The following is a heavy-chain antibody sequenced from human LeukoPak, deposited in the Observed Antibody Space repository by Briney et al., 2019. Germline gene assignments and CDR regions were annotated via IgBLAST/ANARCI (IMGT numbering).Heavy chain of an antibody. Sequence: GGSLRLSCAASGFTFSTYSLNWVRQTPGKGLEWVSSISRTSSYIYYADSVKGRFTLSRDNGKNSLYLQMNSLRAEDTAVYYCARGGMGANSQEYFYYGMDVWGQGTTVTVSS. CDR2: ISRTSSYI. CDR3: ARGGMGANSQEYFYYGMDV. V-gene: IGHV3-21*01. J-gene: IGHJ6*02. CDR1: GFTFSTYS. D-gene: IGHD2-8*01.